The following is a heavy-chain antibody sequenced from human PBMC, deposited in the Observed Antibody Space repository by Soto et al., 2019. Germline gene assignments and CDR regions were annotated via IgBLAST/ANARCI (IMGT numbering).Heavy chain of an antibody. Sequence: EVQLVESGGGLVQPGGSLRLSCAASGFTFSSYWMSWVRQAPGKGLEWVANIKQDGSEKNYVDSMKGRFTISRDNAKSALYLHMNSLSAEDTAVYYCTRGRTTSEYWGQGTLVTVSS. CDR2: IKQDGSEK. CDR3: TRGRTTSEY. CDR1: GFTFSSYW. J-gene: IGHJ4*02. V-gene: IGHV3-7*01. D-gene: IGHD1-1*01.